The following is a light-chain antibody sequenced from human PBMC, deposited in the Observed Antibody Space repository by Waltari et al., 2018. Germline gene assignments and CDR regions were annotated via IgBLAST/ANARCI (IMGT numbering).Light chain of an antibody. CDR2: GAS. Sequence: ESILTQSPGTLPLSPGERATLSCRATQTISSNYLAWYQQKPGQATRLLIYGASIRATCVPDRFSGSGSGADFTLTFSRREPEDFAVYYCQQYASLPLTFGPGTKVDI. CDR1: QTISSNY. CDR3: QQYASLPLT. J-gene: IGKJ3*01. V-gene: IGKV3-20*01.